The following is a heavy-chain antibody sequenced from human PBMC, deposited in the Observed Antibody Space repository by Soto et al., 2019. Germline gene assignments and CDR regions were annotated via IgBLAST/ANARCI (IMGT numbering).Heavy chain of an antibody. CDR3: ATTIFGVYWFDP. V-gene: IGHV1-46*01. Sequence: ASVKVSCKASGYTFTNYYMHWVRQAPGQGLEWMGIINPSGGSTSYAQKFQGRVTMTRDTSTSTVYMELSSLRSEDTAVYYCATTIFGVYWFDPWGQGTLVTVSS. D-gene: IGHD3-3*01. CDR2: INPSGGST. CDR1: GYTFTNYY. J-gene: IGHJ5*02.